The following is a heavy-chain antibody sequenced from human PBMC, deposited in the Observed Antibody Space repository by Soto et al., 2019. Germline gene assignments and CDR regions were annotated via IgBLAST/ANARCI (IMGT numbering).Heavy chain of an antibody. J-gene: IGHJ3*02. CDR3: ARVRRDIVVVGNAFDI. Sequence: PSETLSLTCTVSGGSISSYCWSWIRQPPGKGLEWIGYIYYSGSTNYNPSLKSRVTISVDTSKNQFSLKLSSVTAADTAVYYCARVRRDIVVVGNAFDIWGQGTMVTVSS. CDR2: IYYSGST. V-gene: IGHV4-59*01. D-gene: IGHD2-15*01. CDR1: GGSISSYC.